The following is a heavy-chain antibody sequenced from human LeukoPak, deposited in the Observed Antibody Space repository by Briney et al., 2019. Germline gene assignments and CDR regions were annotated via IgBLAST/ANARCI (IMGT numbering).Heavy chain of an antibody. CDR2: INPNSGGT. V-gene: IGHV1-2*02. D-gene: IGHD1-7*01. CDR1: GYTFTVYY. Sequence: GASVKVSCKASGYTFTVYYMHWVRQAPGQGLEWMGWINPNSGGTNYAQKFQGRVTMTRDTSISTAYMELSRLRSDDTAVYYCARAQLPRITGTKSFDYWGQGTLVTVSS. CDR3: ARAQLPRITGTKSFDY. J-gene: IGHJ4*02.